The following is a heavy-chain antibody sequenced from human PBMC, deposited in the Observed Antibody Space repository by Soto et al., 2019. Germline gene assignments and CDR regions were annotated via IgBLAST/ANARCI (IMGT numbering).Heavy chain of an antibody. Sequence: GVSVRDSCKAAGYTFTTYAMHWVRQAPGQRREWMGWINAGNGNTKYSQKFQGRVTITRDTSASTAYMELSSLRSEDTAVYYCARVGYYGSGSYRYYGMDVWGQGTTVTVSS. D-gene: IGHD3-10*01. CDR2: INAGNGNT. CDR3: ARVGYYGSGSYRYYGMDV. J-gene: IGHJ6*02. CDR1: GYTFTTYA. V-gene: IGHV1-3*01.